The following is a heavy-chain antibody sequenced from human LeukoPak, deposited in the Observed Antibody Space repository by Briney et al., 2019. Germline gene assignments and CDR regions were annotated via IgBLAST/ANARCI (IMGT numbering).Heavy chain of an antibody. CDR2: TYYRSKWYN. J-gene: IGHJ4*02. V-gene: IGHV6-1*01. CDR3: ASTSPNFGGPCYFDY. D-gene: IGHD3-3*01. Sequence: SQTLSLTCAISGDSVSSNSAAWNWIRQSPSRGLEWLGRTYYRSKWYNDYAVSVKSRITINPDTSKNQFSLKLSSVTAADTAVYYCASTSPNFGGPCYFDYWGQGTLVTVSS. CDR1: GDSVSSNSAA.